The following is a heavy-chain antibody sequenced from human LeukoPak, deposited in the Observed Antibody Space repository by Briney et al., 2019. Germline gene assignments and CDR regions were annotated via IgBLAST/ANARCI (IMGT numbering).Heavy chain of an antibody. CDR1: GGSISSSSYY. CDR3: VRDWVAAAGVGNWFDP. Sequence: SETLSLTCTVSGGSISSSSYYWGWIRQPPGKGLEWIGSIYYSGSTYYNPSLKSRVTISVDTPKNQFSLKLSSVTVADTAVYYCVRDWVAAAGVGNWFDPWGQGTLVTVSS. V-gene: IGHV4-39*07. D-gene: IGHD6-13*01. CDR2: IYYSGST. J-gene: IGHJ5*02.